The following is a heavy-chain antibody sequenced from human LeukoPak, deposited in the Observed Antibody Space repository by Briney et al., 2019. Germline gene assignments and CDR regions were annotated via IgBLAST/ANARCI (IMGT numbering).Heavy chain of an antibody. J-gene: IGHJ4*02. V-gene: IGHV4-34*01. CDR3: ARGQGSGSYYKSRPFDY. Sequence: SETLSLTCAVYGGSFSGYYWSWIRQPPGKGLEWIGEINHSGSTNYNPSLKSRVTISVDTSKNQFSLKLSSVTAADTAAYYCARGQGSGSYYKSRPFDYWGQGTLVTVSS. D-gene: IGHD3-10*01. CDR2: INHSGST. CDR1: GGSFSGYY.